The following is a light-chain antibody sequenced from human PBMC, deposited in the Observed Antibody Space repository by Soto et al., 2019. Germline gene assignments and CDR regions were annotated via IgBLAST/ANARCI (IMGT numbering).Light chain of an antibody. V-gene: IGLV2-14*03. CDR1: SSDVGGYHD. J-gene: IGLJ1*01. CDR3: SSYTSTPSYV. CDR2: QVS. Sequence: QSVLTQPRSVSGSPGQSMTISCTGTSSDVGGYHDVSWYQQHPGKAPKLIIYQVSHRPSGVSDRFSGSKSGNTASLTISGLQGEDEATYYCSSYTSTPSYVFGTGTKATVL.